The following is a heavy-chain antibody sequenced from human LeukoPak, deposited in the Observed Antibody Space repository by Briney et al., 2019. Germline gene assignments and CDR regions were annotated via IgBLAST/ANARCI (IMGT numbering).Heavy chain of an antibody. CDR3: ARDYSNYGWFDP. D-gene: IGHD4-11*01. J-gene: IGHJ5*02. V-gene: IGHV4-30-4*01. CDR2: IYYSGST. Sequence: SETLSLTCTVSGGSISSGDCYWSWIRQPPGKGLEWIGYIYYSGSTYYNPSLKSRVTVSVDTSKNQFSLKLSSVTAADTAVYYCARDYSNYGWFDPWGQGTLVTVSS. CDR1: GGSISSGDCY.